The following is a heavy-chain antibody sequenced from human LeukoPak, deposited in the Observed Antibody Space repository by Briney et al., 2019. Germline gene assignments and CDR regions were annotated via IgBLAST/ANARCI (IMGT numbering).Heavy chain of an antibody. CDR2: INHSGST. CDR1: GGSISDYY. CDR3: AAQYSGYVRLDY. V-gene: IGHV4-34*01. D-gene: IGHD5-12*01. Sequence: SETLSLACTVSGGSISDYYWSWIRQPPGKGLEWIGEINHSGSTNYNPSLKRRVTISVDTSKNQFSLKLSSVTAADTAVYYCAAQYSGYVRLDYWGQGTLVTVSS. J-gene: IGHJ4*02.